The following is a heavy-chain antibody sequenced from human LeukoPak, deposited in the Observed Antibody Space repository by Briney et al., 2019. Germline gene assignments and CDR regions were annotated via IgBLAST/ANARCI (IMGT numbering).Heavy chain of an antibody. CDR3: AKDRRYCSGGRRDNYFDH. CDR2: VSGSGGST. D-gene: IGHD2-15*01. V-gene: IGHV3-23*01. Sequence: PGGSLRLSCAASGFTFSTYAMSWVRQAPGKGLEWVSGVSGSGGSTDYADSVKGRFTISRDNSKNTLYLQMNSLRAEDTAVYYCAKDRRYCSGGRRDNYFDHWGQGTLVTVSS. CDR1: GFTFSTYA. J-gene: IGHJ4*02.